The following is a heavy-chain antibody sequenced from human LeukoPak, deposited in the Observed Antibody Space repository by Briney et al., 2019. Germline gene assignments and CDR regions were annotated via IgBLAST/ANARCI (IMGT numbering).Heavy chain of an antibody. V-gene: IGHV4-30-2*01. Sequence: SETLSLTCTVSGGSISSGGYYWSWIRQPPGKGLEWIGYIYHSGSTYYNPSLKSRVTISVDRSKNQFSLKLSSVTAADTAVYYCARAQALEVAAAGIDIWGQGTMVTVSS. CDR2: IYHSGST. D-gene: IGHD6-13*01. J-gene: IGHJ3*02. CDR3: ARAQALEVAAAGIDI. CDR1: GGSISSGGYY.